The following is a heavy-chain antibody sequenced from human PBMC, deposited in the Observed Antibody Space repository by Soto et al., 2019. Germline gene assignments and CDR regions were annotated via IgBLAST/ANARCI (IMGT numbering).Heavy chain of an antibody. D-gene: IGHD6-13*01. J-gene: IGHJ4*02. CDR3: AHRQLKYSSSWYYFDY. CDR1: GFSLSTSGVG. CDR2: IYWDDDK. Sequence: QITLKESGPTLVKPTQTLTLTCTFSGFSLSTSGVGVGWIRQPPGKALEWLALIYWDDDKRYSPSLKSRLTITKDTSKNQVVLTMTNMDPVDTATYYCAHRQLKYSSSWYYFDYWGQGTLVTVSS. V-gene: IGHV2-5*02.